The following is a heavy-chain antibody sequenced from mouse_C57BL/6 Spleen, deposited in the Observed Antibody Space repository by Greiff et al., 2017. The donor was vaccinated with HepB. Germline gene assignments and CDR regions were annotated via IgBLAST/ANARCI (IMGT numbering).Heavy chain of an antibody. CDR1: GYTFTSYW. V-gene: IGHV1-55*01. CDR3: ARGGGGY. J-gene: IGHJ2*01. Sequence: QVHVKQPGAELVKPGASVKMSCKASGYTFTSYWITWVKQRPGQGLEWIGDIYPGSGSTNYNEKFKSKATLTVDTSSSTAYMQLSSLTSEDSAVYYCARGGGGYWGQGTTLTVSS. CDR2: IYPGSGST.